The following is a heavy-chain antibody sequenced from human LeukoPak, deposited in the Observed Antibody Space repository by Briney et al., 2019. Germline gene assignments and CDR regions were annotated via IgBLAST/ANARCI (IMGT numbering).Heavy chain of an antibody. CDR1: GGSFSGYY. V-gene: IGHV4-34*01. CDR3: ARCTMVRGVSDY. Sequence: SETLSLTCAVYGGSFSGYYWSWIRQPPGKGLEWIGEISHSGSTNYNPSLKSRVTISVDTSKNQFSLKLSSVTAADTAVYYCARCTMVRGVSDYWGQGTLVTVSS. CDR2: ISHSGST. D-gene: IGHD3-10*01. J-gene: IGHJ4*02.